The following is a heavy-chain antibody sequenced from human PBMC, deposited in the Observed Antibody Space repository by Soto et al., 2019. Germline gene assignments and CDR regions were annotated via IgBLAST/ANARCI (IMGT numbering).Heavy chain of an antibody. CDR1: GGTFSSYA. V-gene: IGHV1-69*01. CDR2: IIPIFGTA. D-gene: IGHD6-13*01. Sequence: QVQLVQSGAEVKKPGSSVKGSCKASGGTFSSYAISWVRQAPGQGLEWMGGIIPIFGTANYAQKFQGRVTITADESTSTDYMELSSLRSGDTAVYYCARDHARRAEHRGYNWFDPWGQGNLVTVSS. CDR3: ARDHARRAEHRGYNWFDP. J-gene: IGHJ5*02.